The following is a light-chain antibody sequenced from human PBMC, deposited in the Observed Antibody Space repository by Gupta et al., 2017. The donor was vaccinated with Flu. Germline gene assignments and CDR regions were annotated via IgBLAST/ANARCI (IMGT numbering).Light chain of an antibody. Sequence: DIVLTQSPATLSLSPGDSATLSCRASQIITTSLAWFQHKPGQAPRLLIYDASNRATGIPARFSGSGSGTDFTLTISSLEPEDFAVYYCHQRYNWPLTFGGGTKVEIK. J-gene: IGKJ4*01. CDR3: HQRYNWPLT. CDR1: QIITTS. V-gene: IGKV3-11*01. CDR2: DAS.